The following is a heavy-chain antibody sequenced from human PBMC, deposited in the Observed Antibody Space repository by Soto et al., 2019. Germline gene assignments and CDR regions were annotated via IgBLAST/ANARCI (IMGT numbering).Heavy chain of an antibody. V-gene: IGHV3-23*04. CDR1: GFIFSNYV. D-gene: IGHD1-26*01. J-gene: IGHJ4*02. CDR3: AKRPRALLTFDY. CDR2: ISDSGGTS. Sequence: EVQLVDSGGGLVQPGGSLRLSCAASGFIFSNYVMSWVRQAPGTGLEWVSSISDSGGTSYYADSVKGRFTISRDNSKNTLYLQMNSLRAEDTAIDYCAKRPRALLTFDYWGQGTLVTVSS.